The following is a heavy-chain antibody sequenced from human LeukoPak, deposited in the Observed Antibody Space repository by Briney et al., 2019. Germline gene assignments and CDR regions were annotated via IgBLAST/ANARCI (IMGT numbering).Heavy chain of an antibody. CDR1: GYSISSGYY. J-gene: IGHJ3*01. D-gene: IGHD2-15*01. CDR3: VRHSPLVAATVAFDF. Sequence: SETLSLTCTVSGYSISSGYYWGWIRQPPGKGLEWIGSIYHSGSTYYNPSLKSRVTISVGASKRQLSLKLTSVTAADTAVYYCVRHSPLVAATVAFDFWGQGTMITVSS. CDR2: IYHSGST. V-gene: IGHV4-38-2*02.